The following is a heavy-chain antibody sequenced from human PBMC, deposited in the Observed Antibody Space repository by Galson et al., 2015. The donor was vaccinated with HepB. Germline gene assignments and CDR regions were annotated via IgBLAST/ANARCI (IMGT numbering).Heavy chain of an antibody. J-gene: IGHJ4*02. V-gene: IGHV6-1*01. Sequence: CAISGDSVSSTSTAWNWIRQSPSRGLEWLGRTYYRSKWHNDYAVSVKSRITINPDTSKNQFSLQLNSVTPEDTAVYYCAILAAGGDTKFDYWGQGTQVTVSS. CDR1: GDSVSSTSTA. CDR2: TYYRSKWHN. CDR3: AILAAGGDTKFDY. D-gene: IGHD6-13*01.